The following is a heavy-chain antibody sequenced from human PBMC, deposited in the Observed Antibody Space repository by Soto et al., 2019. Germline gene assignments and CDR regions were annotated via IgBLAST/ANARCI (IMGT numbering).Heavy chain of an antibody. V-gene: IGHV4-30-2*01. Sequence: PSETLSLTCAVSGGSISSGGYSWSWIRQPPGKGLEWIGYIYHSGSTYYNPSLKSRVTISVDRSKNQFSLKLSSVTAADTADYYCARTSYYDSTGYYNLDFRGPGTSVTVSS. D-gene: IGHD3-22*01. J-gene: IGHJ6*02. CDR1: GGSISSGGYS. CDR2: IYHSGST. CDR3: ARTSYYDSTGYYNLDF.